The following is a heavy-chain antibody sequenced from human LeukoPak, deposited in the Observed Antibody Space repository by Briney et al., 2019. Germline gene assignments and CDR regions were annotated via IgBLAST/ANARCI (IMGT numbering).Heavy chain of an antibody. J-gene: IGHJ4*02. D-gene: IGHD6-13*01. CDR2: IYTSGST. CDR3: ARVRAAAVPYYFDS. Sequence: SETLSLTCTVSGGSISSGTYYWNWVRQPAGKGLEWIGRIYTSGSTNYNPSLKSRVTISVDTSKNQFSLRLTSVTAADTAFYYCARVRAAAVPYYFDSWGQGTLVTVSS. V-gene: IGHV4-61*02. CDR1: GGSISSGTYY.